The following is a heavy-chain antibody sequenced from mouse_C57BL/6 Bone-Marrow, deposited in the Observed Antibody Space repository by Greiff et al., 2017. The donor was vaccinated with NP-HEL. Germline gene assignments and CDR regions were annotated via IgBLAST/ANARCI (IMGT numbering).Heavy chain of an antibody. D-gene: IGHD2-4*01. CDR3: ASRRLRRRALRYFDV. V-gene: IGHV1-55*01. CDR2: IYPGSGST. Sequence: QVQLQQPGAELVKPGASVKMSCKASGYTFTSYWITWVKQRPGQGLEWIGDIYPGSGSTNYNEKFKSKATLTVDTSSSTAYMQLSSLTSEDSAVYYCASRRLRRRALRYFDVWGTGTTVTVSS. CDR1: GYTFTSYW. J-gene: IGHJ1*03.